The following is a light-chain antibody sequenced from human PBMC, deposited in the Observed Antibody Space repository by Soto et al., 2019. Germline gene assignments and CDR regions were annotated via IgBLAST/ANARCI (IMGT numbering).Light chain of an antibody. CDR3: QQYGGSPLYT. V-gene: IGKV3-20*01. CDR1: QTVSNND. J-gene: IGKJ2*01. Sequence: EIVLTQSPGSLSLSPGERATLSCRASQTVSNNDLAWYQQKPGQAPRLLIYGASNRATDIPDRFSGSGSGTDFTLTINRLEPEDCAVYFCQQYGGSPLYTFGQGTKLEI. CDR2: GAS.